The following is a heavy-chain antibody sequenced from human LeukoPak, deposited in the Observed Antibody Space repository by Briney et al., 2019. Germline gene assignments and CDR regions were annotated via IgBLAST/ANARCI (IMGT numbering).Heavy chain of an antibody. J-gene: IGHJ4*02. Sequence: PGGSLRLSCAGSGFTFNSDAVSWVRQAPGKGLEWVSFISGSGDSPKYADSVKGRLTISRDNSKNTVYLQMRNLRVEHTAVYYCAKVVAGNIDYYFDYWGQGILVAVSS. CDR2: ISGSGDSP. V-gene: IGHV3-23*01. CDR3: AKVVAGNIDYYFDY. D-gene: IGHD2/OR15-2a*01. CDR1: GFTFNSDA.